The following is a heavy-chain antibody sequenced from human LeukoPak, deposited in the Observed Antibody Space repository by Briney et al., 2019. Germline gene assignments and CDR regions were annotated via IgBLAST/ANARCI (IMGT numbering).Heavy chain of an antibody. CDR2: ISSSSSYI. V-gene: IGHV3-21*01. D-gene: IGHD2-15*01. J-gene: IGHJ5*02. CDR3: ASFVAVGFDP. CDR1: GFTFSSYH. Sequence: GGSLRLSCAASGFTFSSYHMNWVRQAPGKGLEWVSSISSSSSYIYYADSVKGRFTVSRDNAKNSLYLQMNSLRAEDTAVYYCASFVAVGFDPWGQGTLVTVSS.